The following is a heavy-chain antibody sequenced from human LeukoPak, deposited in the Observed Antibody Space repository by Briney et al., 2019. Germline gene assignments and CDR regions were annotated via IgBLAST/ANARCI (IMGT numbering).Heavy chain of an antibody. CDR1: GLTFSSYG. CDR2: ISYDGSNK. D-gene: IGHD3-9*01. CDR3: AKGGGDYDILTGPDY. J-gene: IGHJ4*02. Sequence: PGGSLRLSCAASGLTFSSYGMHWVRQAPGKGLEWVAVISYDGSNKYYADSVKGRFTISRDNSKNTLYLQMNSLRAEDTAVYYCAKGGGDYDILTGPDYWGQGTLVTVSS. V-gene: IGHV3-30*18.